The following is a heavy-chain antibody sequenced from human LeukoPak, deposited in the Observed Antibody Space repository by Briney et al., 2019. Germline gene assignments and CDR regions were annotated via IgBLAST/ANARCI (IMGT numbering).Heavy chain of an antibody. J-gene: IGHJ5*02. CDR2: IRYDGSNK. Sequence: GGSLRLSCAASGFTFSSYGMHWVRQAPGKGLEWVAFIRYDGSNKYYADSVKGRFTISRDNAKNSLYLQMNSLRVEDTAVYYCAREWFNGFDPWGQGTLVTVSS. V-gene: IGHV3-30*02. CDR1: GFTFSSYG. D-gene: IGHD3-10*01. CDR3: AREWFNGFDP.